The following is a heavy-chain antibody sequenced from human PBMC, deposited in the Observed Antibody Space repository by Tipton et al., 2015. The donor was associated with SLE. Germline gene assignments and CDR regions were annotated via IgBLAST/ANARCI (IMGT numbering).Heavy chain of an antibody. V-gene: IGHV3-74*01. Sequence: SLRLSCAASGFTFSSHWMHWVRQAPGKGLVWVSRINGDGSTTNYADSVKGRFTISRDNSKNTLYLQMNSLRVEDTAVYYCANLPYGGIQRGFDYWGQGTLVTVSS. CDR1: GFTFSSHW. D-gene: IGHD4-23*01. J-gene: IGHJ4*02. CDR2: INGDGSTT. CDR3: ANLPYGGIQRGFDY.